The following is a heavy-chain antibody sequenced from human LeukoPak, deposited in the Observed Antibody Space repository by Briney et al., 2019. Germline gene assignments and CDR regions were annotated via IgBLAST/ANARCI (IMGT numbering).Heavy chain of an antibody. CDR3: ATGGRLRLDPPQGDH. Sequence: GGSLRLSCAASGFTVNNNYMGWVRQAPGKALEWVSVIFSGGSTYYADSVKGRFTISRDNSKNTLHPQMNSLRAEDTAVYYCATGGRLRLDPPQGDHWGQGTLVTVSS. CDR1: GFTVNNNY. CDR2: IFSGGST. V-gene: IGHV3-53*01. D-gene: IGHD3-16*01. J-gene: IGHJ4*02.